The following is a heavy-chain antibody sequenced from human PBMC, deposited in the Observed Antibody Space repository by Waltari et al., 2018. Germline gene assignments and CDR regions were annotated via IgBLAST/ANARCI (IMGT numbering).Heavy chain of an antibody. V-gene: IGHV4-4*07. CDR1: GRSIHTYY. D-gene: IGHD2-8*01. Sequence: QLQLQASGPGLVKPSETLSLTCSVSGRSIHTYYWGWIRQSAGKGLGWSGLMYSSGTPKYNPSLKSRVTRSVDTSKSQFSLKVTSVTAADTALYYCARGFTYGVPLESWGQGTLVTVSS. CDR3: ARGFTYGVPLES. CDR2: MYSSGTP. J-gene: IGHJ4*02.